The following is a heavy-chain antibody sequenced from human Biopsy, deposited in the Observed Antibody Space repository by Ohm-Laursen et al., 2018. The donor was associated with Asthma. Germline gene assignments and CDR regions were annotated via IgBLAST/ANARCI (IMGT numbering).Heavy chain of an antibody. CDR2: IYNSGST. D-gene: IGHD2-2*01. Sequence: SDTLSLTCSVSGDSINSGGYFWSWIRQHPGKGLVWIGYIYNSGSTDFHPSLMSRVTIWIDLYKNQFCLRLAFVTAADTAVYYCARHDHRWDTYAGFWGRGTLVTVSS. CDR3: ARHDHRWDTYAGF. CDR1: GDSINSGGYF. V-gene: IGHV4-31*03. J-gene: IGHJ4*02.